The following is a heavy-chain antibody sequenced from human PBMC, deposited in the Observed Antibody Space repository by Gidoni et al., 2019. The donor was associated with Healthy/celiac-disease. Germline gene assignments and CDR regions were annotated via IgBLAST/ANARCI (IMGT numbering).Heavy chain of an antibody. CDR1: GGSISSGSYY. J-gene: IGHJ4*02. D-gene: IGHD5-18*01. V-gene: IGHV4-61*02. Sequence: QVQLQESGPGLVKPSQTLSLTCTVSGGSISSGSYYWSWIRQPAGKGLEWIGRIYTSGSTNYNPSLKSRVTISVDTSKNQFSLKLSSVTAADTAVYYCARYVPFRTAMSQWGQGTLVTVSS. CDR2: IYTSGST. CDR3: ARYVPFRTAMSQ.